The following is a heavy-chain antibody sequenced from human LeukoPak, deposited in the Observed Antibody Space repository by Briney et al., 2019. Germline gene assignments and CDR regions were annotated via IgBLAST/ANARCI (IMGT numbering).Heavy chain of an antibody. CDR1: GGSISSYY. D-gene: IGHD6-19*01. CDR3: ARLSSGWYSMYFDY. V-gene: IGHV4-59*08. CDR2: IYYSGST. Sequence: SETLSLTCTVSGGSISSYYWSWIRQPPGKGLEWIGYIYYSGSTNYNPSLKSRVTISVDTSKNQFSLKLSSVTAADTAVYYCARLSSGWYSMYFDYWGQGTLVTVSS. J-gene: IGHJ4*02.